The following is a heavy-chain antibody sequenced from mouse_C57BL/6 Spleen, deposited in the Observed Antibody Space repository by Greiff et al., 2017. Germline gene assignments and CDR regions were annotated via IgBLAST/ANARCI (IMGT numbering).Heavy chain of an antibody. CDR1: GFTFSDYG. D-gene: IGHD1-1*01. CDR2: ISSGRSTI. CDR3: ARGYYGSSYYAMDD. J-gene: IGHJ4*01. Sequence: DVMLVESGGGLVKPGGSLKLSCAASGFTFSDYGMPWVRQAPEKELEWVAYISSGRSTIYYADTVKGRFTIPRDNAKHTLFLQMNRLRAEDAAMYYCARGYYGSSYYAMDDGGQGTSVTVSS. V-gene: IGHV5-17*01.